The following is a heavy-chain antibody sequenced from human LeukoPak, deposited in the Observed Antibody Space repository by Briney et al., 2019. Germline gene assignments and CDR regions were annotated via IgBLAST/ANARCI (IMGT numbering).Heavy chain of an antibody. V-gene: IGHV3-21*01. CDR3: AREDDFWSGYYSDY. CDR2: ITSSSNYI. J-gene: IGHJ4*02. Sequence: GGSLRLSCAASGFIFTTYNMNWVRQAPGKGLEWVSSITSSSNYIYYADSVKGRFTISRDNAKNSLYLQMNNLRAEDTAVYYCAREDDFWSGYYSDYWGQGTLVTVSS. D-gene: IGHD3-3*01. CDR1: GFIFTTYN.